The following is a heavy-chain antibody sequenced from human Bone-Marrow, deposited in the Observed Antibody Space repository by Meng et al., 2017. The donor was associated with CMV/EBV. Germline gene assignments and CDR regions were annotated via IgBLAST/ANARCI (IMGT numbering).Heavy chain of an antibody. J-gene: IGHJ6*02. CDR3: ASPDIVVVPAATLRGVGMDV. D-gene: IGHD2-2*01. CDR1: GFTFSDYY. CDR2: ISSSGSTI. V-gene: IGHV3-11*04. Sequence: SCAASGFTFSDYYMSWIRQAPGKGLEWVSYISSSGSTIYYADSVKGRFTISRDNAKNSLYLQMNSLRAEDTAVYYCASPDIVVVPAATLRGVGMDVWGQGTTVTVSS.